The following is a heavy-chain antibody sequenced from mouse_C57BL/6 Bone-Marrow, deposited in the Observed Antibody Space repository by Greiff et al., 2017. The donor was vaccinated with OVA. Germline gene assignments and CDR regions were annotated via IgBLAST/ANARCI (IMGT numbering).Heavy chain of an antibody. CDR3: ARPGYYGSSDYAMDY. J-gene: IGHJ4*01. Sequence: DVKLVESGGGLVKPGGSLKLSCAASGFTFSDYGMHWVRQAPEKGLEWVAYISSGSSTIYYADTVKGRFTISRDNAKNTLFLQMTSLRSEDTAMYYCARPGYYGSSDYAMDYWGQGTSVTVSS. D-gene: IGHD1-1*01. V-gene: IGHV5-17*01. CDR2: ISSGSSTI. CDR1: GFTFSDYG.